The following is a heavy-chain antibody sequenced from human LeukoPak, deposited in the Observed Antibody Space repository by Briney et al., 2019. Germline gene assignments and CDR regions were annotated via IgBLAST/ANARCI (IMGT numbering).Heavy chain of an antibody. V-gene: IGHV4-30-4*08. CDR1: GGSISSGDYY. CDR2: IYYSGST. J-gene: IGHJ6*03. CDR3: ARGTGAATTNYYYYYMDV. D-gene: IGHD5-12*01. Sequence: SETLSLTCTVSGGSISSGDYYWSWIRQPPGKGLEWIGYIYYSGSTYYNPSLKSRVTISVDTSKNQFSLKLSSVTAADTAVYYCARGTGAATTNYYYYYMDVWGKGTTVTVSS.